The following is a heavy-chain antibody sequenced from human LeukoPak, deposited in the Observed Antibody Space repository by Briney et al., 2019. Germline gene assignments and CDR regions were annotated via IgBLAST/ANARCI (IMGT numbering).Heavy chain of an antibody. CDR2: IIPTFGTA. J-gene: IGHJ6*03. Sequence: ASVKVSCKASGGTFSSYAISWVRQAPGQGLEWMGGIIPTFGTANYAQKFQCRVTITADKSTSTAYMELSSLRSEDTAVYYCARGRRPYSSSKHYYYYYMDVWGKGTTVTVSS. CDR3: ARGRRPYSSSKHYYYYYMDV. V-gene: IGHV1-69*06. D-gene: IGHD6-6*01. CDR1: GGTFSSYA.